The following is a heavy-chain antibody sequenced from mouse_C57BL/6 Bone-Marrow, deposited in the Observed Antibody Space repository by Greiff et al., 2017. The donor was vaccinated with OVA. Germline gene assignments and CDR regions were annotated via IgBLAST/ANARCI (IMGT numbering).Heavy chain of an antibody. J-gene: IGHJ1*03. Sequence: VKLQESGPGLVQPSQSLSITCTVSGFSLTSYGVHWVRQSPGKGLEWLGVIWSGGSTDYNAAFISRLSISKDNSKSQVFFKMNSLQADDTAIYYCARNGYYGNSCWYFDVWGTGTTVTVSS. V-gene: IGHV2-2*01. D-gene: IGHD2-1*01. CDR2: IWSGGST. CDR3: ARNGYYGNSCWYFDV. CDR1: GFSLTSYG.